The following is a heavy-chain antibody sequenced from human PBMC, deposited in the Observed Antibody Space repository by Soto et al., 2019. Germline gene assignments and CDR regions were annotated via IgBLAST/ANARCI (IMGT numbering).Heavy chain of an antibody. CDR1: GFTFSRYG. J-gene: IGHJ5*02. CDR3: AKDPKDSSRSINWFDP. V-gene: IGHV3-30*18. CDR2: MSYDGSHK. Sequence: QVQLVESGGGVVQPGRSLRLSCAASGFTFSRYGMHWVRQAPGKGLEWLTVMSYDGSHKQYADSVKGRFTISRDNSKNTLYLQLDSLKTEDTAVYYCAKDPKDSSRSINWFDPWGQGTLVTVSS. D-gene: IGHD3-22*01.